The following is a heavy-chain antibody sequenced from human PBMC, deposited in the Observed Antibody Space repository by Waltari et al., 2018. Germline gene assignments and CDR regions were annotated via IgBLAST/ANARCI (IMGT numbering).Heavy chain of an antibody. Sequence: QVQLQESGPGLVKPSQTLSLTCTVSGGSISSGDYYWSWIRQPPGKGLEWIGYIYYSGSTYYNPSLKSRVTVSVDTSKNPFSLKLSSVTAADTAVYYCARDHYYDSSGYYSNWFDPWGQGTLVTVSS. CDR1: GGSISSGDYY. V-gene: IGHV4-30-4*08. CDR3: ARDHYYDSSGYYSNWFDP. CDR2: IYYSGST. D-gene: IGHD3-22*01. J-gene: IGHJ5*02.